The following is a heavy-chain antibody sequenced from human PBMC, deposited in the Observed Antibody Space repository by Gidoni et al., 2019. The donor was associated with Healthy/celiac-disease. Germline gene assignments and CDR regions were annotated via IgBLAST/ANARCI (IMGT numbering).Heavy chain of an antibody. CDR1: GGSFSGYY. Sequence: QVQLQQWGAGLLKPSETLSLTCAGYGGSFSGYYWSWIRQPPGKGLEWIWEINHCGSTNYNPSLTSRVTISVDTSTNQFSLKLSSVTAADTAVYYCARGQRFCSSTSCPRGYYMDVWGKGTTVTVSS. J-gene: IGHJ6*03. CDR3: ARGQRFCSSTSCPRGYYMDV. D-gene: IGHD2-2*01. CDR2: INHCGST. V-gene: IGHV4-34*01.